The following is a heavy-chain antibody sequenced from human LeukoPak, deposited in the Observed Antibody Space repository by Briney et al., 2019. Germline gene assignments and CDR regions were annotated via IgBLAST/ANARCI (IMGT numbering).Heavy chain of an antibody. CDR2: INPNSGGT. D-gene: IGHD6-19*01. Sequence: ASVKVSCKASGYTFTGYYMHWVRQAPGQGLEWMGWINPNSGGTNYAQKFQGGVTMTRDTSISTAYMELSRLRSDDTVVYYCASDSSGWDNYFDYWGQGTLVTVSS. V-gene: IGHV1-2*02. CDR3: ASDSSGWDNYFDY. CDR1: GYTFTGYY. J-gene: IGHJ4*02.